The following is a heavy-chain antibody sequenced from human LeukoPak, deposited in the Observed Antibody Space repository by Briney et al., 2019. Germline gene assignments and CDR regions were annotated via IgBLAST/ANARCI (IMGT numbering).Heavy chain of an antibody. Sequence: GWSLRLSCAASVFTFSSYGMHWVRQAPGKGLEGVAVISYDGSNKYYADSVKGRFTISRDNFKNTLYLKMNSLRAEDTAVAYCAKEDQMGSSSWVYYYGMDVWGKGTTVTVSS. CDR1: VFTFSSYG. V-gene: IGHV3-30*18. CDR3: AKEDQMGSSSWVYYYGMDV. J-gene: IGHJ6*04. CDR2: ISYDGSNK. D-gene: IGHD6-13*01.